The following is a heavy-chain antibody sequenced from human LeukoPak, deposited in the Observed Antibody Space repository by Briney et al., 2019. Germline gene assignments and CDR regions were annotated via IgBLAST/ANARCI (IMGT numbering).Heavy chain of an antibody. J-gene: IGHJ6*03. CDR1: GFTFSSYS. D-gene: IGHD3-10*01. CDR2: ISSSSSYI. V-gene: IGHV3-21*01. Sequence: GGSLRLSCAASGFTFSSYSMNWVRQAPGKGLEWVSSISSSSSYIYYADSVKGRFTISRDNAKNSLYLQMNSLRAEDTTVYYCARDGLRFAATPMDVWGKGTTVTVSS. CDR3: ARDGLRFAATPMDV.